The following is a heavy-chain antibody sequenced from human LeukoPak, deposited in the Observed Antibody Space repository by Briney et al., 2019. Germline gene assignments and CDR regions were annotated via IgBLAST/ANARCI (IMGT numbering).Heavy chain of an antibody. V-gene: IGHV3-66*01. CDR1: GFTVSSNY. CDR2: IYSGGST. D-gene: IGHD6-13*01. J-gene: IGHJ6*02. CDR3: ARDLFPIAAAGIRHYGMDV. Sequence: GGSLRLSCAASGFTVSSNYMSWVRQAPGKGLEWVSVIYSGGSTYYADSVKGRFTISRDNSKNTLYLQMNSLRAEDTAVYYCARDLFPIAAAGIRHYGMDVWGQGTTVTVSS.